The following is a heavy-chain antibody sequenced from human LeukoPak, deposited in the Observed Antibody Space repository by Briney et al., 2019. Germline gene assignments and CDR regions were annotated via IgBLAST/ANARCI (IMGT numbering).Heavy chain of an antibody. CDR3: ARIGHDLYQTLDS. CDR1: GFTFSSYW. V-gene: IGHV3-7*03. J-gene: IGHJ5*01. CDR2: IKQDGSKE. D-gene: IGHD2-2*01. Sequence: GGSLRLSCAASGFTFSSYWMSWVRQAPGKGLEWVANIKQDGSKENYVDSVKGRFTISRDNAKNSVFLQMNSLRAEDTALYYCARIGHDLYQTLDSWGHGTLITVSS.